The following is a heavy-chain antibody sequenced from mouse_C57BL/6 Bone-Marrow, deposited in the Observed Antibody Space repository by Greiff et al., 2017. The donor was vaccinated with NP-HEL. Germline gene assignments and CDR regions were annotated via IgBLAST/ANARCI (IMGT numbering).Heavy chain of an antibody. CDR1: GYTFTEYT. D-gene: IGHD1-1*01. Sequence: QVHVKQSGAELVKPGASVKLSCKASGYTFTEYTIHWVKQRSGQGLEWIGWFYPGSGSIKYNEKFKDKATLTADKSSSTVYMELSRLTSEDSAVYFCARHEGSTTVGDPYFDYWGQGTTLTVSS. J-gene: IGHJ2*01. CDR2: FYPGSGSI. V-gene: IGHV1-62-2*01. CDR3: ARHEGSTTVGDPYFDY.